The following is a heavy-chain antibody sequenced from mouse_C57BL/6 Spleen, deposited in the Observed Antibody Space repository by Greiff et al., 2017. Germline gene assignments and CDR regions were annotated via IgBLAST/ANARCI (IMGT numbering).Heavy chain of an antibody. CDR1: GFSLTSYG. D-gene: IGHD3-2*02. V-gene: IGHV2-6*03. Sequence: VQLQQSGPGLVAPSQSLSITCTVSGFSLTSYGVHWVRQPPGQGLEWLVVIWSDGSTTYNSALKSRLSISKDNSKSQVFLKMNSLQTDDTSMYYCARVDSSGGAYWGQGTLVTVSA. CDR3: ARVDSSGGAY. CDR2: IWSDGST. J-gene: IGHJ3*01.